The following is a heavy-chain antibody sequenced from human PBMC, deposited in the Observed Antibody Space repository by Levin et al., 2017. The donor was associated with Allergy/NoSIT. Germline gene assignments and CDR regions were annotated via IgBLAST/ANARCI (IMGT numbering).Heavy chain of an antibody. J-gene: IGHJ6*02. V-gene: IGHV3-23*01. CDR3: AKGVAARPSYYYGMDV. CDR1: GFPFRSSA. Sequence: LSLTCAASGFPFRSSAMSWVRQAPGKGLEWVSAISGSGGSTYYADSVKGRFTISRDNSKNTLYLQMNSLRAEDTAVYYCAKGVAARPSYYYGMDVWGQGTTVTVSS. CDR2: ISGSGGST. D-gene: IGHD6-6*01.